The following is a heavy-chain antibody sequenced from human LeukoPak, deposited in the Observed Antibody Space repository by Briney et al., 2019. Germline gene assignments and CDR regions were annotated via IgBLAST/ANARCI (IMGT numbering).Heavy chain of an antibody. Sequence: PSETLSLTCTVSGGSISSYYWSWIRQPPGKGLEWIGYIYYSGSTNYNPSLKGRVTISVDTSKNQFSLKLSSVTAADTAVYYCARGPYCSGGSCSPFDHWGQGTLVTVSS. CDR2: IYYSGST. J-gene: IGHJ4*02. D-gene: IGHD2-15*01. CDR1: GGSISSYY. CDR3: ARGPYCSGGSCSPFDH. V-gene: IGHV4-59*01.